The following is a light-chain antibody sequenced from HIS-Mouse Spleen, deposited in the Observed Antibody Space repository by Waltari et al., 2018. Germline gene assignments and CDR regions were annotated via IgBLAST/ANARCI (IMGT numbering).Light chain of an antibody. CDR1: QGISSY. CDR2: AAS. V-gene: IGKV1-9*01. Sequence: DIQLTQSPSFLSASVGHRVTIPCRTSQGISSYLASYQQKPGKAPKLLIYAASTLQSGVPSRFSGSGSGTEFTLTISSLQPEDFATYYCQQLNSYPPTFGQGTKVEIK. J-gene: IGKJ1*01. CDR3: QQLNSYPPT.